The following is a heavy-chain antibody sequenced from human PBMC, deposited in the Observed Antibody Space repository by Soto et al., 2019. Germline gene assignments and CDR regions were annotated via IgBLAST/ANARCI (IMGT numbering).Heavy chain of an antibody. V-gene: IGHV4-34*01. CDR3: ARRGGEGSGWFMIYYFDY. Sequence: PSETLSLTCAVYGGSFSGYYWSWIRQPPGKGLEWIGEINHSGSTNYNPSLKSRVTISVDTSKNQFSLKLSSVTAADTAVYYCARRGGEGSGWFMIYYFDYWGQGTLVTVSS. CDR2: INHSGST. J-gene: IGHJ4*02. CDR1: GGSFSGYY. D-gene: IGHD6-19*01.